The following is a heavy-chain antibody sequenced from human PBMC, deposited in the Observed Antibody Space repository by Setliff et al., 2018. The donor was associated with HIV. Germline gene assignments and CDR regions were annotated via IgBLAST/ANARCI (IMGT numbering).Heavy chain of an antibody. J-gene: IGHJ4*02. V-gene: IGHV3-21*01. CDR3: ARDPPWNYDSSGYPYYFDY. D-gene: IGHD3-22*01. CDR1: GFTFSSYT. Sequence: PGGSLRLSCVASGFTFSSYTFHWVRQAPGTGLEWVSFISPSGTYIHYADSLKGRFTISRDNAKNSLYLQMNSLRAEDTAVYYCARDPPWNYDSSGYPYYFDYWGQGTLVTVSS. CDR2: ISPSGTYI.